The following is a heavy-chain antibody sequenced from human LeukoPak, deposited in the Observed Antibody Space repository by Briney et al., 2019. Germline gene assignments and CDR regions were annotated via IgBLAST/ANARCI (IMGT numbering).Heavy chain of an antibody. CDR2: INPNSGGT. Sequence: ASVKVSCKASGYTFTGYYMHWVRQAPGQGLEWMGWINPNSGGTNYAQKFQGRVTMARDTSISTAYMELSRLRSDGTAVYYCARTYCSSTNCYANYYYYYMDVWGKGTTVTVSS. J-gene: IGHJ6*03. V-gene: IGHV1-2*02. D-gene: IGHD2-2*01. CDR3: ARTYCSSTNCYANYYYYYMDV. CDR1: GYTFTGYY.